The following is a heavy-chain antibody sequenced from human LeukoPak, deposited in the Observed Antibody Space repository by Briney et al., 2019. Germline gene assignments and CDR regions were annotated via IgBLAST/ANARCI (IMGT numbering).Heavy chain of an antibody. J-gene: IGHJ6*03. Sequence: GGSLRLSCAASGFTFSSYSINWVRQAPGKGLEWVSYISSSSTTIYYADSVKGRFTISRDNAKNSLYLQMNSLRAEDTAVYYCARDALTTSGDYYMDVWGKGTTVTVSS. CDR3: ARDALTTSGDYYMDV. D-gene: IGHD1-14*01. V-gene: IGHV3-48*01. CDR1: GFTFSSYS. CDR2: ISSSSTTI.